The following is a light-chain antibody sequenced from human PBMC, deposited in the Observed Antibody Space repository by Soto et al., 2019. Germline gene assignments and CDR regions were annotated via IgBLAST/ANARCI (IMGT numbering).Light chain of an antibody. CDR3: SSYTSSSTFV. V-gene: IGLV2-18*02. Sequence: QSVLTQPPSVSGSPGQSVTISCTGTSSDVGSYNRVSWYQQPPGTAPKLMIYEVSNRPSGVPDRFSGSKCGNTASLTISGLQAEDEADYYCSSYTSSSTFVFGTGTKLTVL. J-gene: IGLJ1*01. CDR1: SSDVGSYNR. CDR2: EVS.